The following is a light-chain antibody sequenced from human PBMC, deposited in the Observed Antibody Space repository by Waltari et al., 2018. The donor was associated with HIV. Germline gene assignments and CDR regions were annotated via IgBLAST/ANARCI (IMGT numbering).Light chain of an antibody. Sequence: EILMTQSPATLSVSPGARATLSCRASQSVNSNLAWYQQKPGQTPSLLIYGTSTRPTDIPARFSGSGSGTECTLTISSLQSEDFAVYYCHHYNNWRETFGQGTKVEIK. CDR2: GTS. V-gene: IGKV3-15*01. CDR3: HHYNNWRET. J-gene: IGKJ1*01. CDR1: QSVNSN.